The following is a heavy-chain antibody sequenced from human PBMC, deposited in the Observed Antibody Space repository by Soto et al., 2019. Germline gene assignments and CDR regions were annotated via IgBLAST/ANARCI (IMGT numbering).Heavy chain of an antibody. CDR1: GGSISSGGYS. J-gene: IGHJ4*02. Sequence: SETLSLTCAVSGGSISSGGYSWSWIRQPPGKGLEWIGYIYHSGSTYYNPSLKSRVTISVDRSKNQFSLKLSSVTAADTAVYYCARAAFGVVIIFDYWGQGTLVTVSS. V-gene: IGHV4-30-2*01. CDR3: ARAAFGVVIIFDY. CDR2: IYHSGST. D-gene: IGHD3-3*01.